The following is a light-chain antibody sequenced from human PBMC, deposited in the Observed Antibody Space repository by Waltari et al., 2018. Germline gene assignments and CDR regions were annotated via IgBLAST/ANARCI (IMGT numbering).Light chain of an antibody. Sequence: DTVLTQSPATLSLSPGERATLSCRASQTVRNFLACYQQKPGQAPRLLIYDTSNRATGIPARFSGSGFGTDFTLTITSLEPEDFAVYYCQQRNNWPLTFGGGTKVEIK. CDR3: QQRNNWPLT. V-gene: IGKV3-11*01. CDR1: QTVRNF. J-gene: IGKJ4*01. CDR2: DTS.